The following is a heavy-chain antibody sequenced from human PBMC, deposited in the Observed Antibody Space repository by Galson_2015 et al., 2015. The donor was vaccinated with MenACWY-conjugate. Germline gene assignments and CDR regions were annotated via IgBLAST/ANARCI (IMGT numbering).Heavy chain of an antibody. V-gene: IGHV4-4*02. CDR3: ASSSTSYNWFDP. D-gene: IGHD2-2*01. CDR1: GGSISSSNW. J-gene: IGHJ5*02. Sequence: ETLSLTCAVSGGSISSSNWWSWVRQPPGKGLEWIGEIYHSGSTNYNPSLKSRVTISVDKSKNQFSLKLSSVTAADTAVYYCASSSTSYNWFDPWGQGTLVTVSS. CDR2: IYHSGST.